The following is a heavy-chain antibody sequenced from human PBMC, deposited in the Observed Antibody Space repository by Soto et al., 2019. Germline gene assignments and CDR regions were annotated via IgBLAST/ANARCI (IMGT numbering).Heavy chain of an antibody. Sequence: QVQLVQSGAEVKKPGASVKVSCKASGYTFTSYYMHWVRQAPGQGLEWKGIINPRGGSTSYAQKFQGRVTMTRDTSTSTVYMELSSLRSEDTAVYYCARDRERRYDFWSCYYSRNWFDPWGQGTLVTVSS. V-gene: IGHV1-46*01. CDR1: GYTFTSYY. D-gene: IGHD3-3*01. CDR3: ARDRERRYDFWSCYYSRNWFDP. CDR2: INPRGGST. J-gene: IGHJ5*02.